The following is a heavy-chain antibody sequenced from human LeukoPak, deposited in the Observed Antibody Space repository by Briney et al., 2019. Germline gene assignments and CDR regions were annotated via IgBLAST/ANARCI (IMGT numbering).Heavy chain of an antibody. CDR3: AREREDIAVVPAALDAFDI. D-gene: IGHD2-2*01. CDR1: GYTFTSYG. J-gene: IGHJ3*02. CDR2: ISAYNGNT. Sequence: ASVKVSCKASGYTFTSYGISWVRQAPGQGLEWMGWISAYNGNTNYAQKLQGRVTMTTDTSTSTAYMELRSLRSDDTAVYYCAREREDIAVVPAALDAFDIWGQGTMVTVSP. V-gene: IGHV1-18*04.